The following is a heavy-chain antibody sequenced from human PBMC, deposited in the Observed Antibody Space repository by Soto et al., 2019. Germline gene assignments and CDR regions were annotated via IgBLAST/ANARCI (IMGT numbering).Heavy chain of an antibody. V-gene: IGHV3-48*02. CDR1: GFTFSSYS. Sequence: EVQLVESGGGLVQPGGSLRLSCAASGFTFSSYSMNWVRQAPGKGLEWVSYISSSSSTIYYADSVKGRFTISRDNVKNSLYLQMNSLRDEDTAVYYCARDLGNYCSSTSCYLYYGMDVWGQGTTVTVSS. J-gene: IGHJ6*02. CDR2: ISSSSSTI. CDR3: ARDLGNYCSSTSCYLYYGMDV. D-gene: IGHD2-2*01.